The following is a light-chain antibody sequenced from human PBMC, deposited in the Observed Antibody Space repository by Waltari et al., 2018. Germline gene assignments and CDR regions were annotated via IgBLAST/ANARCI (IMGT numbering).Light chain of an antibody. CDR2: AAS. CDR3: QNHERLPAM. J-gene: IGKJ1*01. CDR1: QSISRY. Sequence: EIVLTQSPGTLSLSPGERATLSCRASQSISRYSAWFQQKPGQAHGLLIYAASSRATGIPDRFSGSGSGTDFSLTISRLEPEDFAVYYCQNHERLPAMFGQGTKVEIK. V-gene: IGKV3-20*01.